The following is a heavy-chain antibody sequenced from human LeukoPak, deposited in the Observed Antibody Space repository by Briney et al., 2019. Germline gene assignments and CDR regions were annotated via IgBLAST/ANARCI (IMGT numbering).Heavy chain of an antibody. CDR2: VYYSGAT. Sequence: NPSETLSLTCTVSGGSISRDELYWSWIRQSPGKGLEWIGYVYYSGATFYNPSLKSRVTISADMSKNQFSLKLNSVTAADAAVYYCARDRDCSGGSCYAGGWDYWGQGILVTVSS. CDR3: ARDRDCSGGSCYAGGWDY. CDR1: GGSISRDELY. V-gene: IGHV4-30-4*01. D-gene: IGHD2-15*01. J-gene: IGHJ4*02.